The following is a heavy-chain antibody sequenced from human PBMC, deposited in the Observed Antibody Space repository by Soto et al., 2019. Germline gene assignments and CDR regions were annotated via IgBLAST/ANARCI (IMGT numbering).Heavy chain of an antibody. V-gene: IGHV1-2*02. D-gene: IGHD3-22*01. J-gene: IGHJ3*02. CDR2: ISGSSEFI. CDR1: GYVFTGYY. CDR3: AKTWWLLQHYAFDI. Sequence: QVQLVQSGAEVKKPGASVKVSCKSSGYVFTGYYMHWVRQAPGQGLEWLGWVSSISGSSEFIYYADSVKGRFTISRDNSKNTLYLQMNSLRAEDTAVYYCAKTWWLLQHYAFDIWGQGTMVTVSS.